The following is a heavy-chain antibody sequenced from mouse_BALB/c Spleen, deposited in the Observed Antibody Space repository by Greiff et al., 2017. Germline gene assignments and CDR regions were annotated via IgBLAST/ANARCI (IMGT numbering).Heavy chain of an antibody. J-gene: IGHJ4*01. CDR2: ISSGSSTI. V-gene: IGHV5-17*02. CDR1: GFTFSSFG. Sequence: EVQLVESGGGLVQPGGSLKLSCAASGFTFSSFGMHWVRQAPEKGLEWVAYISSGSSTIYYADTVKGRFTISRDNPKNTLFLQMTSLRSEDTAMYYCARTEYYYAMDYWGQGTSVTVSS. CDR3: ARTEYYYAMDY.